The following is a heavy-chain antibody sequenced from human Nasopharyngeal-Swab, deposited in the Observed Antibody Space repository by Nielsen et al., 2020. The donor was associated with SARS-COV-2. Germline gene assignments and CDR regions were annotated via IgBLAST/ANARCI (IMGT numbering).Heavy chain of an antibody. V-gene: IGHV1-69*04. CDR3: ARAELRPNPYYYYYGMDV. Sequence: SVKVSCKASGGTFSSYAISWVRQAPGQGLEWMGRIIPILGIANYAQKFQGRVTITPDKSTSTAYMELSSLRSEDTAVYYCARAELRPNPYYYYYGMDVWGQGTTVTVSS. D-gene: IGHD1-26*01. CDR1: GGTFSSYA. J-gene: IGHJ6*02. CDR2: IIPILGIA.